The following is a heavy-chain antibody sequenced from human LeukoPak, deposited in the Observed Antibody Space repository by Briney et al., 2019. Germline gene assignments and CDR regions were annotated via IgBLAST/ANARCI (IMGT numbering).Heavy chain of an antibody. Sequence: GASVKVSCKASGYTFTSYYMHWVRQAPGQGLEWMGIINPSGGGTSYAQKFQGRVTMTRDMSTSTVYMELSSLRSEDTAVYYWARLYSSSWGIDYWGQGTLVTVSS. CDR3: ARLYSSSWGIDY. J-gene: IGHJ4*02. D-gene: IGHD6-6*01. V-gene: IGHV1-46*01. CDR2: INPSGGGT. CDR1: GYTFTSYY.